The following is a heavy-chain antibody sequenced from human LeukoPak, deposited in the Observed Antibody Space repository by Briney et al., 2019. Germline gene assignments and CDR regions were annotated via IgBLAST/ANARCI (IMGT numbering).Heavy chain of an antibody. J-gene: IGHJ4*02. CDR1: GLTFSSYG. D-gene: IGHD1-26*01. CDR2: IGGSGGST. V-gene: IGHV3-23*01. CDR3: AKEDRWGIVGANHADY. Sequence: GGSLRLSCAASGLTFSSYGMSLVRQAPGKGPGLVSAIGGSGGSTYYAGSVKGRFTISRDNSKNTLYLQMNSLRAEDTAVYYWAKEDRWGIVGANHADYWGQGTLDTVSS.